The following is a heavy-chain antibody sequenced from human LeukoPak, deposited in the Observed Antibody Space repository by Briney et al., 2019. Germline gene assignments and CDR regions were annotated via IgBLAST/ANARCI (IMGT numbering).Heavy chain of an antibody. CDR1: GFTFTNYW. CDR2: IKQDRSEK. J-gene: IGHJ4*02. CDR3: ARDRDLIGGDFDY. Sequence: GGSLRLSCAASGFTFTNYWMSWVRQAPGKGLELVANIKQDRSEKYYVDSVKGRFTISRDNAKNSLYLQMNSLRAEDTAVYYCARDRDLIGGDFDYWGQGTLVTVSS. V-gene: IGHV3-7*01. D-gene: IGHD3-22*01.